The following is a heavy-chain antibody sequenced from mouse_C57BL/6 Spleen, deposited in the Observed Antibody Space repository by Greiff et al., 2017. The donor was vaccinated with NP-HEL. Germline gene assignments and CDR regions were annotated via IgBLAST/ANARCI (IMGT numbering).Heavy chain of an antibody. Sequence: EVKVVESEGGLVQPGSSMKLSCTASGFTFSDYYMAWVRQVPEKGLEWVANINYDGSSTYYLDSLKSRFIISRDNAKNILYLQMSRLKSEDTATYYCARWIYGPWYFDVWGTGTTVTVSS. J-gene: IGHJ1*03. CDR1: GFTFSDYY. CDR2: INYDGSST. V-gene: IGHV5-16*01. D-gene: IGHD1-1*01. CDR3: ARWIYGPWYFDV.